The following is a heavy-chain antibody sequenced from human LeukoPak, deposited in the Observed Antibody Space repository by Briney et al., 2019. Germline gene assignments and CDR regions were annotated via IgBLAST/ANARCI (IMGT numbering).Heavy chain of an antibody. V-gene: IGHV3-7*01. Sequence: GGSLRLSCEVSGFTFSSYWMSWVRQAPGKGLEWVANIKQDGSEINYVDSVKGRLTISRDNAKNSLYLQMNSLRAEDTAVYYCARLVRGVGGLDVWGQGTTLTVSS. CDR1: GFTFSSYW. D-gene: IGHD3-10*01. J-gene: IGHJ6*02. CDR3: ARLVRGVGGLDV. CDR2: IKQDGSEI.